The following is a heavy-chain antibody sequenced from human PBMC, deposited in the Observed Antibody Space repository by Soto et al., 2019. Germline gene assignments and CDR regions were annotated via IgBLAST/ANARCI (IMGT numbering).Heavy chain of an antibody. CDR2: TYYRSKWFN. V-gene: IGHV6-1*01. J-gene: IGHJ5*02. Sequence: SQTLSLTCAISGDSVSNNSAARNWIRQSPSRGLEWLGRTYYRSKWFNNYALSVKGRITINPDTSKNQFSLQLNSVTPEDTAVYYCAREGRLAASIVHNWFDPWGQGTLVTVSS. D-gene: IGHD6-19*01. CDR3: AREGRLAASIVHNWFDP. CDR1: GDSVSNNSAA.